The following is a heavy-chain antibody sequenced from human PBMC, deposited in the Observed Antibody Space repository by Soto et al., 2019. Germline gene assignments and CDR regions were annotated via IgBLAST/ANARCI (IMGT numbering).Heavy chain of an antibody. CDR1: GGSISSYY. V-gene: IGHV4-59*01. D-gene: IGHD1-1*01. CDR3: ARERQLEIYSYYYAMDV. J-gene: IGHJ6*02. Sequence: SATLSLTCTVSGGSISSYYWSWIRQPPGKGLEWIGYIYYSGSTNYNPSLKSRVTISVDTSKNQFSLKLSSVTAADTAVYYCARERQLEIYSYYYAMDVWGQGTTVTVSS. CDR2: IYYSGST.